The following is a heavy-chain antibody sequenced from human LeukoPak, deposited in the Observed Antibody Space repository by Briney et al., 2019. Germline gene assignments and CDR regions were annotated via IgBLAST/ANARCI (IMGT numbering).Heavy chain of an antibody. J-gene: IGHJ4*02. CDR1: GGSISSYY. Sequence: SETLSLTCSVSGGSISSYYWGWIRQPPGKGLEWIGNIYYSGSTNYNPSLKSRVTISLDTSKSQFSLQLSSVTAADTAVYYCARGGSYYGYWGQGTLVTVSS. V-gene: IGHV4-59*08. D-gene: IGHD1-26*01. CDR2: IYYSGST. CDR3: ARGGSYYGY.